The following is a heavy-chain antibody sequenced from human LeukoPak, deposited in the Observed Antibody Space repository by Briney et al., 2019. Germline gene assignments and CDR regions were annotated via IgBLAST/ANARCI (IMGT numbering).Heavy chain of an antibody. Sequence: PGKSLSLSCAASGFTFSGYGMHWVRQAPGKGLEWVAFIRYDGSNKYYADSVKGRFTISRDNSKNTLYLQMNSLRAEDTAVYYCAKDGGKTTTLDYWGQGTLVTVSS. CDR3: AKDGGKTTTLDY. V-gene: IGHV3-30*02. J-gene: IGHJ4*02. CDR2: IRYDGSNK. CDR1: GFTFSGYG. D-gene: IGHD3-16*01.